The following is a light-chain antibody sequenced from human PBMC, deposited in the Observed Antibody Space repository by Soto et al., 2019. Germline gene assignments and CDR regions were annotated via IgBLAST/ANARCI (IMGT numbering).Light chain of an antibody. Sequence: DIQLTQSPSTLSASVGDRVTLTCRASQSLNTRLAWYQQRPGKAPKLLIYAASSLQSGVPSRFSGSGSGTDFTLTISSLQPEDFATYYCQQSYSTPQEYTFGQGTKLEIK. V-gene: IGKV1-39*01. CDR3: QQSYSTPQEYT. CDR2: AAS. CDR1: QSLNTR. J-gene: IGKJ2*01.